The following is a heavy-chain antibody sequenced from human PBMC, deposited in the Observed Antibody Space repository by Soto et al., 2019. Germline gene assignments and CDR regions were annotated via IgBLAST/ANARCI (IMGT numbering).Heavy chain of an antibody. Sequence: SETLSLTCTVSGGSISSGGYYWSWIRQHPGKGLEWIGYIYYSGSTYYNPSLKSRVTISVDTSKNQFSLKLSSVTAADTAVYYCARDVDRGSGLYQQGYYGMDAWGQGTTVTVSS. V-gene: IGHV4-31*03. CDR1: GGSISSGGYY. CDR2: IYYSGST. D-gene: IGHD2-2*01. J-gene: IGHJ6*02. CDR3: ARDVDRGSGLYQQGYYGMDA.